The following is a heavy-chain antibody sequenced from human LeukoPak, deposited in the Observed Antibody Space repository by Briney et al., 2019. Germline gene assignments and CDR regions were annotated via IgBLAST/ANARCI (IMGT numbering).Heavy chain of an antibody. Sequence: SETLSLTCTVSGGSISSYYWSWIRQPPGKGLEWIGYMYYSGSTNYNPSLKSRVTTSVDTSKNQFSLKLSSVTAADTAVYYCARVECSSTSCSNWFDPWGQGTLVTVSS. CDR3: ARVECSSTSCSNWFDP. CDR2: MYYSGST. J-gene: IGHJ5*02. V-gene: IGHV4-59*12. D-gene: IGHD2-2*01. CDR1: GGSISSYY.